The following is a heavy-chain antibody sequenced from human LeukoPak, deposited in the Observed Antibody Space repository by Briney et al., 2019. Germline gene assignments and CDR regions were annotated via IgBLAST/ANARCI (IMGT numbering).Heavy chain of an antibody. V-gene: IGHV4-4*07. CDR1: GVSISSYY. CDR3: ARIYCDGGGCYWFDP. J-gene: IGHJ5*02. Sequence: PSETLSLTCTVSGVSISSYYWSWIRQAAGKGLEWIGRINTSGNTNYNPSPKSRVSLSVDTSKNQFSLKLSSVTAADTAVYYCARIYCDGGGCYWFDPWGQGTLVTVSS. D-gene: IGHD2-15*01. CDR2: INTSGNT.